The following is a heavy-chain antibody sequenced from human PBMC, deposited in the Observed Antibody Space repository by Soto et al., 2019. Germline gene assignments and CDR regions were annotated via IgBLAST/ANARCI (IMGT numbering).Heavy chain of an antibody. V-gene: IGHV3-30-3*01. Sequence: GGSLRLSCAASGFTFSSYAMHWVRQAPGKGLEWVAVISYDGSNKYYADSVKGRFTISRDNSKNTLYLQMNSLRAEDTAVYYCARGLRLDYWGQGTLATVSS. CDR1: GFTFSSYA. D-gene: IGHD4-17*01. CDR3: ARGLRLDY. J-gene: IGHJ4*02. CDR2: ISYDGSNK.